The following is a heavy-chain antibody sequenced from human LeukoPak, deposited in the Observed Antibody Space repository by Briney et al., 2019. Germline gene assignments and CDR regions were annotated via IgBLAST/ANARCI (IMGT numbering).Heavy chain of an antibody. V-gene: IGHV3-48*01. D-gene: IGHD6-13*01. J-gene: IGHJ4*02. CDR1: GFTFSSYS. CDR2: ISSSSSTI. Sequence: PGGSLRLSCAASGFTFSSYSMNWVRQAPGKGLEWVSYISSSSSTIYYADSVKGRFTISRDNAKNSLYLQMNSLRAEDTAVYYCARVRQQLPPGGEDFDYWGQGTLVTVSS. CDR3: ARVRQQLPPGGEDFDY.